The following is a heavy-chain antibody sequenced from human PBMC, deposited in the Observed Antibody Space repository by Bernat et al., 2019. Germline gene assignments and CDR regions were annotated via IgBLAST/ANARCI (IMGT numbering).Heavy chain of an antibody. CDR3: AKGKPVVPAAKYSFDY. J-gene: IGHJ4*02. CDR2: ISGSGGTT. V-gene: IGHV3-23*01. CDR1: GFTFSSYA. Sequence: EVQMLESGGGLVQPGGSLRLSCAASGFTFSSYAMTWVRRAPGKGLEWVSAISGSGGTTYYADSVKGRFAISRDNSKNTLYLQMNSLRDEDTAVYYCAKGKPVVPAAKYSFDYWGQGNLVTVSS. D-gene: IGHD2-2*01.